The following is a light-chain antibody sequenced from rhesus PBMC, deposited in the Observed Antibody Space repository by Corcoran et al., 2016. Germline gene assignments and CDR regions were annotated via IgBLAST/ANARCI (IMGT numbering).Light chain of an antibody. CDR3: QQYYNSPLT. J-gene: IGKJ4*01. V-gene: IGKV4-1*01. CDR2: WAS. Sequence: DIVMTQSPDSLAVSLGERVTINCKSSQSLLYSSNNKNYLAWYQQKPGQAPKLPIDWASTRESGVPNRFSGGGSGTDFTLTISGLQAEDVAVYYCQQYYNSPLTFGGGTKVEIK. CDR1: QSLLYSSNNKNY.